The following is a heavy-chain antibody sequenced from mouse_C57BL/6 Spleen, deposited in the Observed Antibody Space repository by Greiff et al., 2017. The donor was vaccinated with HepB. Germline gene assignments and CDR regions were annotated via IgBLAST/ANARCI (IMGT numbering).Heavy chain of an antibody. D-gene: IGHD1-1*01. CDR3: ARRDYGSSSGYAMDY. J-gene: IGHJ4*01. CDR2: INPSSGYT. Sequence: VQLQQSGAELAKPGASVKLSCKASGYTFTSYWMHWVKQRPGQGLEWIGYINPSSGYTKYTQKFNDKATLTADKSSSTAYMQLSSLTDEDSAVYYCARRDYGSSSGYAMDYWGQGTSVTVAS. CDR1: GYTFTSYW. V-gene: IGHV1-7*01.